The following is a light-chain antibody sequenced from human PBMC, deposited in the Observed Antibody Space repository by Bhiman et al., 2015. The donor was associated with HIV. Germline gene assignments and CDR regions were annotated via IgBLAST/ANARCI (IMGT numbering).Light chain of an antibody. CDR2: DVS. J-gene: IGLJ2*01. CDR3: CSYAGSNTFL. Sequence: QSALTQPASVSGSPGQSITISCTGTSSDVGGYNYVSWFQQHPGKAPKLMIYDVSNRPSGVSNRFSGSKSGNTASLTISGLQAEDEADYYCCSYAGSNTFLFGGGTKLTVL. CDR1: SSDVGGYNY. V-gene: IGLV2-14*03.